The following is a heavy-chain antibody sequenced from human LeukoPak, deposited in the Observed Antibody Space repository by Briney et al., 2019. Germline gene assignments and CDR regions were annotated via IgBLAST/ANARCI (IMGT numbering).Heavy chain of an antibody. CDR2: ISSSSSTI. CDR1: GFTFSNAW. Sequence: GGSLRLSCAASGFTFSNAWMSWVRQAPGKGLEWVSYISSSSSTIYYADSVKGRFTISRDNAKNSLYLQMNSLRAEDTAVYYCAREKYYYDSSGYYLFDYWGQGTLVTVSS. J-gene: IGHJ4*02. V-gene: IGHV3-48*04. CDR3: AREKYYYDSSGYYLFDY. D-gene: IGHD3-22*01.